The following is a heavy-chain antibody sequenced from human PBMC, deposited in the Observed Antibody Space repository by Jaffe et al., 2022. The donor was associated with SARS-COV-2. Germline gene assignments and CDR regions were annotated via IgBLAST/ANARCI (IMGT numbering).Heavy chain of an antibody. CDR3: ATYSGSYYGYYYYYMDV. CDR2: IYHSGGT. Sequence: QVQLQESGPGLVKSSETLSLTCTVSGGSISRYYWNWIRQPPGKGLEWIGIIYHSGGTNYNPSLKSRVTISVDTSKNQFSLNLSSVTAADTAVYYCATYSGSYYGYYYYYMDVWGKGTTVTVSS. D-gene: IGHD1-26*01. V-gene: IGHV4-59*01. CDR1: GGSISRYY. J-gene: IGHJ6*03.